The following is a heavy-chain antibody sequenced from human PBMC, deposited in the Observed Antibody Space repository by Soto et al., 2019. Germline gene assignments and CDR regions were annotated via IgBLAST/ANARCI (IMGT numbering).Heavy chain of an antibody. V-gene: IGHV4-34*01. CDR3: ASRDPGTSVDY. D-gene: IGHD1-7*01. CDR2: INHSGST. Sequence: SETLSLTCAVYGGSFSGYYWSWIRQPPGKGLEWIGEINHSGSTFYNPSLKSRVTISLDTSKNQFSLRLTSVTAADTAVYYCASRDPGTSVDYWGQGTLVTVSS. J-gene: IGHJ4*02. CDR1: GGSFSGYY.